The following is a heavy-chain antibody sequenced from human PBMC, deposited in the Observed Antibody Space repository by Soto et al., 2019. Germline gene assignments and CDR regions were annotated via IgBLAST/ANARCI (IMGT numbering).Heavy chain of an antibody. V-gene: IGHV3-23*01. CDR2: ISGSGGST. Sequence: PEGSLRLSCAASGFTFSSYAMSWVRQAPGKGLEWVSAISGSGGSTYYADSVKGRFTISRDNSKNTLYLQMNSLRAEDTAVYYCAKDFLRITMIVVVIPSFDYWGQGTLVTVSS. D-gene: IGHD3-22*01. CDR1: GFTFSSYA. CDR3: AKDFLRITMIVVVIPSFDY. J-gene: IGHJ4*02.